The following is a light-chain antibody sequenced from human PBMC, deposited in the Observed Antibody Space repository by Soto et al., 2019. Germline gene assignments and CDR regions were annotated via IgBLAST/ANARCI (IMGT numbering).Light chain of an antibody. J-gene: IGLJ3*02. CDR1: SSDVGGYNY. Sequence: QSALTQPASVSGSPGQSITISCTGTSSDVGGYNYVSWYQQHPDKAPKLMIYEVSNRPSGVSNRFSGSKSGNTASLTISGLQAEDEADYYCSSYTSSIRVFGGGTKLTVL. CDR2: EVS. V-gene: IGLV2-14*01. CDR3: SSYTSSIRV.